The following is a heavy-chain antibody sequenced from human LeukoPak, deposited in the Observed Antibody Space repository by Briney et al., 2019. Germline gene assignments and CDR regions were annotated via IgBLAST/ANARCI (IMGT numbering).Heavy chain of an antibody. J-gene: IGHJ4*02. CDR1: GFTFSNYA. V-gene: IGHV3-23*01. CDR2: ISGGGGSP. D-gene: IGHD4-23*01. Sequence: GGSLRLSCAASGFTFSNYAMSWVRQAPGKGLEWVSAISGGGGSPYYADSVKGRFTISRDNSKNTLYLQMNSLRAEDTAEYYCAKDHEYAVVTSGGDFWGQGTLVTVSS. CDR3: AKDHEYAVVTSGGDF.